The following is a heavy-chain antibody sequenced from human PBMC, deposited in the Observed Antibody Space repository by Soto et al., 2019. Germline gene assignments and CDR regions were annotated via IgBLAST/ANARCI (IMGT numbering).Heavy chain of an antibody. CDR1: GYSFTSYW. Sequence: GESLKISCKGSGYSFTSYWIGWVRQMPGKGLDWMVIIYPGDSDTKYSPSFQGQVTISADKSISTAYLQWSSLKSSDTAMYYCARQGGTYSIDYWGQGTLVTVSS. CDR2: IYPGDSDT. D-gene: IGHD1-26*01. CDR3: ARQGGTYSIDY. V-gene: IGHV5-51*01. J-gene: IGHJ4*02.